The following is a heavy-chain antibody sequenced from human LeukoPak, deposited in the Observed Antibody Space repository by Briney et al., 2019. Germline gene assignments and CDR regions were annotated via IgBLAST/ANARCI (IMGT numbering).Heavy chain of an antibody. CDR2: IYYSGST. CDR3: ARGRVVTAIGGAFDI. J-gene: IGHJ3*02. V-gene: IGHV4-30-4*08. D-gene: IGHD2-21*02. CDR1: GGSISSGGYY. Sequence: SETLSLTCTVSGGSISSGGYYWSWIRQHPGKGLEWIGYIYYSGSTYYNPSLKSRVTISVDTSKNQFSLKLSSVTAADTAVYYCARGRVVTAIGGAFDIWGQGTMVTVSS.